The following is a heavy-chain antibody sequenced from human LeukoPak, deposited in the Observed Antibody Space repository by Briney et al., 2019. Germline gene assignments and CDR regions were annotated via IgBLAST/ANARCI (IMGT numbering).Heavy chain of an antibody. CDR1: GDSASSNSAA. CDR3: AIHTAVGTYGDSRNWFDP. V-gene: IGHV6-1*01. CDR2: TYYRSKWYN. J-gene: IGHJ5*02. D-gene: IGHD4-17*01. Sequence: SQTLSLTCAISGDSASSNSAAWNWIRQSPSSGLEWLGRTYYRSKWYNDYAAPVKRRITINPDTSKNQFSLQLSSVTAADTAVYYCAIHTAVGTYGDSRNWFDPWGQGTLVTVSS.